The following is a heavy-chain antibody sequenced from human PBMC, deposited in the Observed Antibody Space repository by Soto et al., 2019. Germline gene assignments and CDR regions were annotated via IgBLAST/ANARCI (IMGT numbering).Heavy chain of an antibody. J-gene: IGHJ5*02. Sequence: NPSETLSLTCTVSGGSISSSSYYWGWIRQPPGKGLEWIGSIYYSGSTYYNPSLKSRVTISVDTSKNQFSLKLSSVTAADTAVYYCARHANWFDPWGQGTLVTVSS. CDR2: IYYSGST. V-gene: IGHV4-39*01. CDR3: ARHANWFDP. CDR1: GGSISSSSYY.